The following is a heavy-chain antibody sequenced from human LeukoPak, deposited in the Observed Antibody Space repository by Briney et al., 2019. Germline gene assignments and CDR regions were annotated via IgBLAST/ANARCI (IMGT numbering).Heavy chain of an antibody. D-gene: IGHD6-13*01. CDR1: GFTFDDYA. J-gene: IGHJ6*02. V-gene: IGHV3-9*01. CDR2: ISWNSGSI. Sequence: GGSLRLSCAASGFTFDDYAMHWVRQAPGKGLEWVSGISWNSGSIGYADSVKGRFTISRDNAKNSLYLQMNSLRAEDTALYYCAKDIRQQLARGMDVWGQGTTVTVSS. CDR3: AKDIRQQLARGMDV.